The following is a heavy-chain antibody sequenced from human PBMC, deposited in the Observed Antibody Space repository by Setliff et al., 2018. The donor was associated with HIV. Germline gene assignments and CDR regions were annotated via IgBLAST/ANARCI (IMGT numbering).Heavy chain of an antibody. Sequence: LSLTCTVSGGSISSGSYYWSWIRQPAGKGLEWIGRIYTSGSTNYNPSLKSRVTISVDTSKNQFSLKLSSVTAADTAVYYCARDREDDGDYVAFDIWGQGTMVTVSS. CDR3: ARDREDDGDYVAFDI. CDR1: GGSISSGSYY. J-gene: IGHJ3*02. D-gene: IGHD4-17*01. CDR2: IYTSGST. V-gene: IGHV4-61*02.